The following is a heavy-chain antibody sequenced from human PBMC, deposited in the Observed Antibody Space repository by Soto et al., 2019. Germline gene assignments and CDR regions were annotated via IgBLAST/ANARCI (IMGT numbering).Heavy chain of an antibody. V-gene: IGHV3-23*01. CDR3: AXDGVAGTEYYYYYGMDV. Sequence: GESLRLSCAASGFTFSSYAMSWVRQAPGKGLEWVSAISGSGGSTYYADSVKGRFTISRDDSKNTLYLQMNSLRAEDTAVYYCAXDGVAGTEYYYYYGMDVWGQGTTVTVSS. J-gene: IGHJ6*02. CDR1: GFTFSSYA. CDR2: ISGSGGST. D-gene: IGHD6-19*01.